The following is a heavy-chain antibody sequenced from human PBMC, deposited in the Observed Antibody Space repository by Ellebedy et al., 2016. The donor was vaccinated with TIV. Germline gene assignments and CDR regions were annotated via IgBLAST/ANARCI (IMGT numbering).Heavy chain of an antibody. J-gene: IGHJ5*02. CDR2: IYPGDSDT. CDR3: ARRALMGTSSPRGSFDP. Sequence: GGSLRLSCKASGYSFTNYWIGWVRQMPGKGLECMGLIYPGDSDTRYSPSFQGQVTISADKSITTACLQWRSLKASDTAMYYCARRALMGTSSPRGSFDPWGQGTLVTVSS. V-gene: IGHV5-51*01. D-gene: IGHD2-2*01. CDR1: GYSFTNYW.